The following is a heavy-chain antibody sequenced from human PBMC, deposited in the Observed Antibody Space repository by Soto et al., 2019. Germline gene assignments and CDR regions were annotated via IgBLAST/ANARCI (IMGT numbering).Heavy chain of an antibody. D-gene: IGHD6-13*01. J-gene: IGHJ5*02. Sequence: QVQLVQSGAEVKKPGASVKVSCKASGYTFTSYGISWVRQAPGQGLEWMGWSSAYNGNTNYAQQLQGRVTMTTDTSTSTACMALRSLRSDDTAVYYCARTHSTQRWFDPWGQGTLVTVSS. CDR1: GYTFTSYG. CDR3: ARTHSTQRWFDP. V-gene: IGHV1-18*01. CDR2: SSAYNGNT.